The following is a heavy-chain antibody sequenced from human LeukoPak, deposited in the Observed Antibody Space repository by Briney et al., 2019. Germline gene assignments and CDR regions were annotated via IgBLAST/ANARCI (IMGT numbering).Heavy chain of an antibody. Sequence: GGSLRLSCAASGFNFSNYAMTWARQAPGKGLEWVSGVTGSSSKTYNADSVKGRFTISRDNSKNMLYLEMNSLRVEDTATYYCAKDRSSTTSCSNYWGRGTLVTVSS. D-gene: IGHD2-2*01. CDR1: GFNFSNYA. J-gene: IGHJ4*02. V-gene: IGHV3-23*01. CDR3: AKDRSSTTSCSNY. CDR2: VTGSSSKT.